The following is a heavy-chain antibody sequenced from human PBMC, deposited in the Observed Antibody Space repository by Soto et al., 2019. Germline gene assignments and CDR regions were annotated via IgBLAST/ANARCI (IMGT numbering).Heavy chain of an antibody. CDR2: ISYDGSNK. J-gene: IGHJ4*02. V-gene: IGHV3-30*18. Sequence: PGGSLRLSCAASGFTFSSYGMHWVRQAPGEGLEWVAVISYDGSNKYYADSVKGRFTISRDNSKNTLYLQMNSLRAEDTAVYYCAKDGDGYNGGFDYWGQGTLVTVSS. D-gene: IGHD2-8*01. CDR3: AKDGDGYNGGFDY. CDR1: GFTFSSYG.